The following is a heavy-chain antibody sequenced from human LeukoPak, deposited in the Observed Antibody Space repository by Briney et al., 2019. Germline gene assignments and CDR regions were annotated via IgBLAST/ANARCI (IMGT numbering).Heavy chain of an antibody. CDR1: GYSFTSYY. V-gene: IGHV1-46*01. CDR2: INASGGGT. J-gene: IGHJ3*02. CDR3: ARGWGDYTAFDI. D-gene: IGHD4-17*01. Sequence: ASVKVSCKASGYSFTSYYMNWVRQAPGQGLEWMGIINASGGGTSYAQRFQGRVTMTRDTSTSTVYMELSSLRSEDTAVYYCARGWGDYTAFDIWGQGTMVTVSS.